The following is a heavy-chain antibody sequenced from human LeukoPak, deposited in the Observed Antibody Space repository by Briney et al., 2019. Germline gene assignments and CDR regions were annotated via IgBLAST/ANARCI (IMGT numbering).Heavy chain of an antibody. V-gene: IGHV4-39*01. D-gene: IGHD3-10*01. CDR3: AKHYMGSSYNHGLDC. J-gene: IGHJ4*02. Sequence: SETLSLTCTVSGGSISSDNYYWGWIRQPPGKGLEWIGSIYYSGTTYYNPSLKSRVTISVDTSKNQFSLKLSSVTAADTALYYCAKHYMGSSYNHGLDCWGQGALVTVSS. CDR1: GGSISSDNYY. CDR2: IYYSGTT.